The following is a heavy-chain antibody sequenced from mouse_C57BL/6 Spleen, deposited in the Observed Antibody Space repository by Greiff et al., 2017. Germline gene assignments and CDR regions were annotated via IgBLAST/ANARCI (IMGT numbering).Heavy chain of an antibody. CDR1: GFTFSDYG. Sequence: EVQLVESGGGLVKPGASLKLSCAASGFTFSDYGMHWVRQAPEKGLEWVAYISSGSSTIYYADTVKGRFTISRDNATNTLFMQMTSLRSEDTAMYYCARDGYSDYYAMDYWGQGTSVTASS. V-gene: IGHV5-17*01. CDR2: ISSGSSTI. D-gene: IGHD2-3*01. CDR3: ARDGYSDYYAMDY. J-gene: IGHJ4*01.